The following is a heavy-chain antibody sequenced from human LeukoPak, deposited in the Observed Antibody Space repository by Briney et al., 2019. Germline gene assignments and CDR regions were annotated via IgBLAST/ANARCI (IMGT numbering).Heavy chain of an antibody. Sequence: GGSLRLSCAASVEFTFSTYCMNWVRQAPGKGLEWVSYMSSSGSTIYYADSVKGRFTISRDNAKNSLYLQMNSLRAEDTAVYYCARDKQYSGSYDSFDHWGQGTLVTVSS. CDR3: ARDKQYSGSYDSFDH. CDR1: VEFTFSTYC. J-gene: IGHJ4*02. D-gene: IGHD1-26*01. V-gene: IGHV3-48*04. CDR2: MSSSGSTI.